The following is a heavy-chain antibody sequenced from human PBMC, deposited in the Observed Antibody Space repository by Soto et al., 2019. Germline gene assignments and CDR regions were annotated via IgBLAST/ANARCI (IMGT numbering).Heavy chain of an antibody. Sequence: GGSLRLSCAASGFTFSSYGIHWVRQAPGKGLEWVAVIWYDGSNKYYADSVKGRFTISRDNSKNTLYLQMNSLRAEDTAVYYCARGDSSGWGYYYYYYMDVWGKGTTVTVSS. CDR1: GFTFSSYG. CDR3: ARGDSSGWGYYYYYYMDV. D-gene: IGHD6-25*01. V-gene: IGHV3-33*01. CDR2: IWYDGSNK. J-gene: IGHJ6*03.